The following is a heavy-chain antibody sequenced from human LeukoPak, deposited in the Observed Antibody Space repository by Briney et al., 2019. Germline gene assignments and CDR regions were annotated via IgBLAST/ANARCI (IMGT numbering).Heavy chain of an antibody. CDR1: GGSISSSSYY. Sequence: RTSETLSLTCTVSGGSISSSSYYWGWIRQPPGKGLEWIGTIYYTGSTYYNPSLKSRVTISVDTSKSQFSLKLSSMPAADTAVYYCARGLAGPRRYFDLWGRGTLVTVSS. J-gene: IGHJ2*01. CDR3: ARGLAGPRRYFDL. V-gene: IGHV4-39*01. D-gene: IGHD2-21*01. CDR2: IYYTGST.